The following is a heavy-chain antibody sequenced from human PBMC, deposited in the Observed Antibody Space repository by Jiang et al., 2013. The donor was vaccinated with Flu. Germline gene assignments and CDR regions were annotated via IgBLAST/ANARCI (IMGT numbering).Heavy chain of an antibody. CDR1: GFTFSSYE. J-gene: IGHJ6*02. CDR2: ISSSGSTI. CDR3: AVAFLHSSSWYLNYYYYGMDV. D-gene: IGHD6-13*01. V-gene: IGHV3-48*03. Sequence: SLRLSCAASGFTFSSYEMNWVRQAPGKGLEWVSYISSSGSTIYYADSVKGRFTISRDNAKNSLYLQMNSLRAEDTAVYYCAVAFLHSSSWYLNYYYYGMDVWGQGTTVTVSS.